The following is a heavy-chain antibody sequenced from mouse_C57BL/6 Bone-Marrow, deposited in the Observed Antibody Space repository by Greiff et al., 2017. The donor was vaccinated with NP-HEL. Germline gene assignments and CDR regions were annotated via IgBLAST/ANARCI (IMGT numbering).Heavy chain of an antibody. V-gene: IGHV1-80*01. Sequence: QVQLQQPGAELVKPGASVKISCKASGYAFSSYWMHWVKQRPGKGLEWIGQIYPGDGDTNYNRKFKGKATLTADKSSSTAYMQLSSLTSEDSAVYYCARGYDGSDWYFEVWGTGTTVTVSS. CDR1: GYAFSSYW. J-gene: IGHJ1*03. CDR2: IYPGDGDT. CDR3: ARGYDGSDWYFEV. D-gene: IGHD1-1*01.